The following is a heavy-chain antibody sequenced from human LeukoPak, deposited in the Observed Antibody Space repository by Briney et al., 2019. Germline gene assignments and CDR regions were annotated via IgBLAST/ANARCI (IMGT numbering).Heavy chain of an antibody. CDR2: IYYSGST. V-gene: IGHV4-59*01. D-gene: IGHD3-10*01. J-gene: IGHJ4*02. Sequence: SETLSLTCTVSGGSISSYYWSWIRQPPGKGLELIGYIYYSGSTNYNPSLKSRVTISVDTSKNQFSLKLSSVTAADTAVYYCARGAPLWFGELWASFDYWGQGTLVTVSS. CDR3: ARGAPLWFGELWASFDY. CDR1: GGSISSYY.